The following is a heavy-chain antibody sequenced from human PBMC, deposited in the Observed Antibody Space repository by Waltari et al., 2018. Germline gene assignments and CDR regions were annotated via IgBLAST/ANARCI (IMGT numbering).Heavy chain of an antibody. D-gene: IGHD3-3*01. CDR3: ARDSLTPYYDFWSGLYGMDV. J-gene: IGHJ6*02. V-gene: IGHV4-39*07. Sequence: GGSISSSSYYWGWIRQPPGQGLEWIGSIYYSGSTYYNPSLKSRVTISVDTSKNQFSLKLSSVTAADTAVYYCARDSLTPYYDFWSGLYGMDVWGQGTTVTVSS. CDR2: IYYSGST. CDR1: GGSISSSSYY.